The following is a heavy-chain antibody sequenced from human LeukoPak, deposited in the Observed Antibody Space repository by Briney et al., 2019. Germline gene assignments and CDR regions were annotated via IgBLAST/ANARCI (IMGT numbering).Heavy chain of an antibody. CDR3: AKDARLIHLWSIVYYYYCMDV. CDR2: ISGDGDRT. CDR1: GFTFDGHA. V-gene: IGHV3-43*02. Sequence: GGSLRLSCAASGFTFDGHAMHWVRQAPGKGLEWVSVISGDGDRTYYADSVKGRFTVSRDNSKNSLYLQLNSLRSEDTALYYCAKDARLIHLWSIVYYYYCMDVWGKGTVVTVSS. D-gene: IGHD5-18*01. J-gene: IGHJ6*04.